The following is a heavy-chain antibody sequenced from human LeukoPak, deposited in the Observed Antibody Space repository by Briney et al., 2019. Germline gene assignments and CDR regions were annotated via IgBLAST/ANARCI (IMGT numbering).Heavy chain of an antibody. CDR2: IYTSGST. Sequence: HPSETLSLTCTVSGGSISSYYWSWIRQPAGKGLEWIGRIYTSGSTNYNPSLKSRVTMSVDTSKNQFSLKLSSVTAADTAVYYCARPGLYNWNDPSAFDIWGQGTMVTVSS. V-gene: IGHV4-4*07. D-gene: IGHD1-20*01. CDR1: GGSISSYY. J-gene: IGHJ3*02. CDR3: ARPGLYNWNDPSAFDI.